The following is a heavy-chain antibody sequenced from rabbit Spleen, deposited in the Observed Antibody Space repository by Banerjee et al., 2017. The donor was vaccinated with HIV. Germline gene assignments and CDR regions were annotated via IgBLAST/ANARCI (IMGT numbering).Heavy chain of an antibody. V-gene: IGHV1S45*01. CDR1: GLDFSSSYW. Sequence: QEQLVESGGGLVKPGSSLTLTCKASGLDFSSSYWICWVRQAPGKGLEWIACIDVVKSGSSYYASWAKGRFTTSKSSSTTVTLQMTGLTAADTATYFCARGGGRTRLDLWGQGTLVTVS. CDR2: IDVVKSGSS. CDR3: ARGGGRTRLDL. J-gene: IGHJ3*01. D-gene: IGHD4-1*01.